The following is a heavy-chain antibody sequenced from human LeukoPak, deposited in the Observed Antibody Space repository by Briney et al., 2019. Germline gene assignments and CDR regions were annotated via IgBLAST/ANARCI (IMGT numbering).Heavy chain of an antibody. V-gene: IGHV3-23*01. CDR1: GFTFSSYA. Sequence: PGGSLRLSCAASGFTFSSYAMSWVRQAPGKGLEWVSAISGSDGSTFYVDSVKGRFTISRDNSKNTLYLQMNSLRAEDTAVYYCAKATGIIVGDGEPEDHWGQGTLVTVSS. CDR2: ISGSDGST. J-gene: IGHJ4*02. CDR3: AKATGIIVGDGEPEDH. D-gene: IGHD1-26*01.